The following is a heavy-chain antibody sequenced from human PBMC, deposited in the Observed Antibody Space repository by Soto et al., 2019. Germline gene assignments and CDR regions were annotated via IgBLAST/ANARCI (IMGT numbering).Heavy chain of an antibody. J-gene: IGHJ6*02. CDR3: AGAMVRGKNYYGVDV. V-gene: IGHV5-51*03. D-gene: IGHD3-10*01. CDR1: GYSFTSYW. CDR2: IYPGDSDT. Sequence: EVQLVQSGAEVKKPGESLKISCKGSGYSFTSYWIGWVRQMPGKGLEWMGIIYPGDSDTRYSPSCQGQVTISADKSISTAYLQWGSLKASDTAVYYCAGAMVRGKNYYGVDVWGQGSTVTVSS.